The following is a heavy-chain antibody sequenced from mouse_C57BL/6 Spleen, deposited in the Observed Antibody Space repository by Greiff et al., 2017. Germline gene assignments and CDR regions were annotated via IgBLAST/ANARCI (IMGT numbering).Heavy chain of an antibody. J-gene: IGHJ3*01. CDR2: IDPSGSYT. CDR3: ARSFYYYGSAASD. Sequence: VQLQQPGAELVRPGTSVKLSCKASGYTFTSYWMHWVKQRPGQGLEWIGVIDPSGSYTNYNQKFKGKATLTVDTSSSTAYMQLSSLTSEDSAVYYCARSFYYYGSAASDWGQGTLVTVSA. D-gene: IGHD1-1*01. V-gene: IGHV1-59*01. CDR1: GYTFTSYW.